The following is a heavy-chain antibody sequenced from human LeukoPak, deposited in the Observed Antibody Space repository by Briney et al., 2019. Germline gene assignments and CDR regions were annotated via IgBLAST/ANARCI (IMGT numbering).Heavy chain of an antibody. Sequence: GGSLRLSCAASGFSFNSYPMHWVRQAPGKGLEWVAVISCDGNNIYYADSVKGRVTISRDNSNNSLSLQMNGLRVEDTAVYYCARPDDSESFYRANHYWGRGTLVTVS. CDR3: ARPDDSESFYRANHY. V-gene: IGHV3-30*04. J-gene: IGHJ4*02. CDR2: ISCDGNNI. CDR1: GFSFNSYP. D-gene: IGHD3-10*01.